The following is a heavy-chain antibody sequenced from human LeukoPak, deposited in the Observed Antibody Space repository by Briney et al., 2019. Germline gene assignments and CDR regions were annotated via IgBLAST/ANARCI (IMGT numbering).Heavy chain of an antibody. CDR3: ARAYGGNPVMAY. V-gene: IGHV4-34*01. CDR1: GGSFSGYY. D-gene: IGHD4-23*01. CDR2: INHSGST. J-gene: IGHJ4*02. Sequence: PSETLSLTCAVYGGSFSGYYWSWIRQPPGKGLEWIGEINHSGSTNYNPSLKSRVTISVDTSKSQFSLKLSSVTAADTAVYYCARAYGGNPVMAYWGQGTLVTVSS.